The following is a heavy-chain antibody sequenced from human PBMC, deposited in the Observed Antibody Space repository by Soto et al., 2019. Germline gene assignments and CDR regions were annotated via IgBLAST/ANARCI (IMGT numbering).Heavy chain of an antibody. Sequence: QVQLVQSGAEVKKPGSSVKVSCKASGGTFSSYAISWVRQAPGQGLEWMGGIIPIFGTANYAQKFQGRVTITADESTSTAYMELSSLRSEDTAVYYCARDKSYGSGNTEAFEIWGQGTMVTVSS. CDR3: ARDKSYGSGNTEAFEI. V-gene: IGHV1-69*01. CDR2: IIPIFGTA. D-gene: IGHD3-10*01. J-gene: IGHJ3*02. CDR1: GGTFSSYA.